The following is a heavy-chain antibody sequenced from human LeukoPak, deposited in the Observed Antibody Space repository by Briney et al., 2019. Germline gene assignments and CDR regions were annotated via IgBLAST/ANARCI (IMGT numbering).Heavy chain of an antibody. Sequence: PSETLSLTCAVSGGSISNYYWTWIRQPAGKGLEWIGRIYSSGSTNYNPSLKSRVIMSVDTSKNQISLKLTSVTAADAAVYYCARSPLSGGSGTYWWYDPWGQGTLVTVSS. CDR1: GGSISNYY. CDR3: ARSPLSGGSGTYWWYDP. V-gene: IGHV4-4*07. J-gene: IGHJ5*02. CDR2: IYSSGST. D-gene: IGHD3-10*01.